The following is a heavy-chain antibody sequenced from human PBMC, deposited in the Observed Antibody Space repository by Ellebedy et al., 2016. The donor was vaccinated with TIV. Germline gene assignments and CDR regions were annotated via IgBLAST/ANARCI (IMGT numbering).Heavy chain of an antibody. V-gene: IGHV4-59*01. CDR1: GGSISSYY. J-gene: IGHJ4*02. CDR2: IYYSGST. Sequence: SETLSLTFTVSGGSISSYYWSWIRQPPGTGQDWIGYIYYSGSTNYNPSLKSRVTISVDTSKNQFSLKLTSVTAADTDVYYCARSLFRGGGSVGYWGQGTLGSVYS. CDR3: ARSLFRGGGSVGY. D-gene: IGHD2-15*01.